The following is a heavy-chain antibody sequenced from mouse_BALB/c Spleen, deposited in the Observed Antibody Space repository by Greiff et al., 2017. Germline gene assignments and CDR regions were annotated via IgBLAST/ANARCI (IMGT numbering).Heavy chain of an antibody. CDR2: ILPGSGST. V-gene: IGHV1-9*01. J-gene: IGHJ4*01. D-gene: IGHD1-1*01. CDR3: ARIYYEGYYYAMDY. Sequence: QVHVKQSGAELMKPGASVKISCKATGYTFSSYWIEWVKQRPGHGLEWIGEILPGSGSTNYNEKFKGKATFTADTSSNTAYMQLSSLTSEDSAVYYCARIYYEGYYYAMDYWGQGTSVTVSS. CDR1: GYTFSSYW.